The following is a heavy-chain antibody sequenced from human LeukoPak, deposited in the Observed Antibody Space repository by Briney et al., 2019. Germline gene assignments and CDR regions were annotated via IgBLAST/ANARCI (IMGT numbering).Heavy chain of an antibody. V-gene: IGHV3-23*01. J-gene: IGHJ4*02. CDR2: ISGSGGST. CDR1: GFTFSSYA. D-gene: IGHD3-22*01. CDR3: ARGPHYYDSSGFLGDY. Sequence: GGSLRLSCAASGFTFSSYAMSWVRQAPGKGLEWVSAISGSGGSTYYADSVKGRFTISRDNSKNTLYLQMNSLRAEDTAVYYCARGPHYYDSSGFLGDYWGQGTRVTVSS.